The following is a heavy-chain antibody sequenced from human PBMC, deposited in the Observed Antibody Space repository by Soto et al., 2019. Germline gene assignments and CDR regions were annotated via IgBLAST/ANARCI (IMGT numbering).Heavy chain of an antibody. CDR3: ARSIHYYYYYYMDV. Sequence: ASVKVSCKASGYTFTSYAMHWVRQAPGQRLEWMGWINAGNGNTKYSQKFQGRVTITRDTSASTAYMELSSLRSEDTAVYYCARSIHYYYYYYMDVWGKGTTVTVP. J-gene: IGHJ6*03. V-gene: IGHV1-3*01. CDR1: GYTFTSYA. CDR2: INAGNGNT.